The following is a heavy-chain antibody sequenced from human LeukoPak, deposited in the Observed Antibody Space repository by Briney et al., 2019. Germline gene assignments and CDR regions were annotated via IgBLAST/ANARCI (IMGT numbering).Heavy chain of an antibody. Sequence: GRSLRLSCAASGFTFSSYGMHWVRQAPGKGLEWVAVISYDGSNKYYADSVKGRFTISRDNSKNTLYLQMNSLRAEDTAVYYCAKGARYSGYDLGLDYWGQGTLVTVSS. J-gene: IGHJ4*02. D-gene: IGHD5-12*01. CDR3: AKGARYSGYDLGLDY. CDR1: GFTFSSYG. V-gene: IGHV3-30*18. CDR2: ISYDGSNK.